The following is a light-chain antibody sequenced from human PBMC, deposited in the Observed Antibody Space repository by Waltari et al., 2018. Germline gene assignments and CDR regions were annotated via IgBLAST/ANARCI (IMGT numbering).Light chain of an antibody. CDR1: QSVRYS. J-gene: IGKJ1*01. V-gene: IGKV3-11*01. CDR2: DAS. Sequence: IVLTQSPATLSLSPGERATLSCRASQSVRYSLAWYQQRPGQAPRLLIYDASSRTSCVPARFSGSPSGTDFTLTIHSPEPGDFAVYYYQRRDDWSWTFGQGTKVEIK. CDR3: QRRDDWSWT.